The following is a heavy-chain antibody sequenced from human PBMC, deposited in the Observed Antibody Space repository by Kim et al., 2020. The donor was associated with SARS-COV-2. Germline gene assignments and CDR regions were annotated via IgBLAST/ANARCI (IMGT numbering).Heavy chain of an antibody. J-gene: IGHJ4*02. CDR3: ARGSSYGDYECYFDY. V-gene: IGHV3-11*01. D-gene: IGHD4-17*01. Sequence: GGSLRLSCAASGFTFSDYYMSWIRQAPGKGLEWVSYISSSGSTIYYADSVKGRFTISRDNAKNSLYLQMNSLRAEDTAVYYCARGSSYGDYECYFDYWGQGTLVTVSS. CDR2: ISSSGSTI. CDR1: GFTFSDYY.